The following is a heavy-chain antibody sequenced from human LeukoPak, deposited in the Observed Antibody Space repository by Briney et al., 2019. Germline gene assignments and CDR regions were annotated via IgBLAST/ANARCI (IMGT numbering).Heavy chain of an antibody. CDR1: GGSISSSSYY. V-gene: IGHV4-39*01. D-gene: IGHD6-13*01. J-gene: IGHJ6*02. Sequence: KPSETLSLTCTVSGGSISSSSYYRGWIRQPPGKGLEWIGSIYYSGSTYYNPSLKSRVTISVDTSKNQFSLKLSSVTAADTAVYYCASGIAAAGTNYYYGMDVWGQGTTVTVSS. CDR3: ASGIAAAGTNYYYGMDV. CDR2: IYYSGST.